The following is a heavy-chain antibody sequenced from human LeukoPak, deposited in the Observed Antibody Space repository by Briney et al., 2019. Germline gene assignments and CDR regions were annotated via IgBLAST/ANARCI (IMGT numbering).Heavy chain of an antibody. J-gene: IGHJ4*02. CDR1: GFTFSSYA. V-gene: IGHV3-23*01. D-gene: IGHD6-19*01. Sequence: GGSLRLSCAASGFTFSSYAMSWVRQAPGKGLEWVSAISGSGGSTYYADSVKGRFTISRDSSKNTVSLQMNSLRAEDTAMYYCARDSRGLISVAGIDYWGQGTLVTVSS. CDR2: ISGSGGST. CDR3: ARDSRGLISVAGIDY.